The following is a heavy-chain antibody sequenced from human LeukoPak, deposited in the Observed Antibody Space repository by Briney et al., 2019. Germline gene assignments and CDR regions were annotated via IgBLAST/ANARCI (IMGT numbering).Heavy chain of an antibody. V-gene: IGHV3-11*01. Sequence: PGGSLRLSCAASGFTFSTYNMSWIRQAPGKGLEWVSYISSSGSTIYYADSVKGRFTISRDNAKNSLYLQMNSLRAEDTAVYYCARDRGSIQLYYYYYYMDVWGKGTTVTISS. CDR2: ISSSGSTI. CDR3: ARDRGSIQLYYYYYYMDV. CDR1: GFTFSTYN. J-gene: IGHJ6*03. D-gene: IGHD6-6*01.